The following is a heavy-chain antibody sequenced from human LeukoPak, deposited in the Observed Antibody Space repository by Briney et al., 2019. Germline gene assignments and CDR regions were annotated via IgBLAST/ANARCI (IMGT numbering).Heavy chain of an antibody. CDR3: ASFRAFDI. CDR1: GGSSSSGSYD. Sequence: SETLSHTCTVSGGSSSSGSYDRSWIGQPAGKELEWFGRIYTSGSTNYNPSLKSRVTISVDTSTNQFSLKLSSVTAADTAVYYCASFRAFDIWGQGTMVTVSS. CDR2: IYTSGST. V-gene: IGHV4-61*02. J-gene: IGHJ3*02.